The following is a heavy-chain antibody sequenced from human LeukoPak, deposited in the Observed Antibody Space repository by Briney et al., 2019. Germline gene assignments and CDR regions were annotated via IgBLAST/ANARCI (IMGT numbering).Heavy chain of an antibody. J-gene: IGHJ3*02. V-gene: IGHV4-39*07. D-gene: IGHD3-22*01. CDR2: SYYLGFP. CDR3: ARDKRDFYDSSRYYQNDAFDI. Sequence: PSETLSLTCSASGGSISGSNYYWGWIRQPPGKGLEWIGSSYYLGFPYSDPSLKSRVTMSVDTSKNQSSLKLTSVTAADTAVYYCARDKRDFYDSSRYYQNDAFDIWGQGTMVTVSS. CDR1: GGSISGSNYY.